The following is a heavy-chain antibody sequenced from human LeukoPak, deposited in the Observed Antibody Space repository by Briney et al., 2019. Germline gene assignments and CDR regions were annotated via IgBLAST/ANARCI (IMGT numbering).Heavy chain of an antibody. CDR3: ARGGYSYACDY. D-gene: IGHD5-18*01. V-gene: IGHV1-2*02. CDR1: GYSFTGYS. CDR2: INPNSGGT. J-gene: IGHJ4*02. Sequence: ASVKVSCKASGYSFTGYSMHWVRQPPGQGLEWMGWINPNSGGTKFAQKFQGRVTMTRDTSISTAYMEVSRLTSDDTAVYYCARGGYSYACDYWGQGILVTVSS.